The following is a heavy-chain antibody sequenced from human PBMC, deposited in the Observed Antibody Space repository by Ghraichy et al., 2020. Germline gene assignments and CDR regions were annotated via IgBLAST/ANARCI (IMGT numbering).Heavy chain of an antibody. CDR2: ISSSSSYI. Sequence: ESLNISCAASGFTFSSYSMNWVRQAPGKGLEWVSSISSSSSYIYYADSVKGRFTISRDNAKNSLYLQMNSLRAEDTAVYYCAREVTMIVVVKRGYYYGMDVWGQGTTVTVSS. CDR1: GFTFSSYS. J-gene: IGHJ6*02. V-gene: IGHV3-21*01. D-gene: IGHD3-22*01. CDR3: AREVTMIVVVKRGYYYGMDV.